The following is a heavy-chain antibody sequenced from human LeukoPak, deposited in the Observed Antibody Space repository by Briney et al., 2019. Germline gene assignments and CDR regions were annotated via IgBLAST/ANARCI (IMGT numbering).Heavy chain of an antibody. V-gene: IGHV4-59*01. CDR2: IDYFGNT. Sequence: SETLSLTCTVSGDSISSYHWSWIRQPPGKGLEWIGYIDYFGNTNYNPSLKSRVTVSVGTSKNQFSLKLSSVTAADTAVYYCARTIVYSYGYFDYWGQGTLVTVSS. J-gene: IGHJ4*02. CDR3: ARTIVYSYGYFDY. CDR1: GDSISSYH. D-gene: IGHD5-18*01.